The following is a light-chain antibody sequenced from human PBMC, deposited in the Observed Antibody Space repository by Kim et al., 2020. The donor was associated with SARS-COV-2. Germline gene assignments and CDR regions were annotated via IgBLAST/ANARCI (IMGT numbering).Light chain of an antibody. J-gene: IGLJ2*01. Sequence: SYELTQPPSVSVAPGKTARITCGGHNIGSKSVHWYQQKPGQAPVLVIYYDSDRPSGIPERFSGSNSGNTATLTISRVEAGDEAAYYCQVWDSSSDSVVFG. CDR2: YDS. CDR1: NIGSKS. CDR3: QVWDSSSDSVV. V-gene: IGLV3-21*04.